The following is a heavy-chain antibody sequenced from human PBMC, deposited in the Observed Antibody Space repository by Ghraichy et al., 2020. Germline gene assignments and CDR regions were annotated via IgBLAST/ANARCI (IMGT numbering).Heavy chain of an antibody. CDR2: ISGSGGST. V-gene: IGHV3-23*01. CDR1: GFTFNTYA. D-gene: IGHD3-16*01. Sequence: GESLNISCAASGFTFNTYAMCWVRQAPGKGLEWVSAISGSGGSTYYADSVKGRFTISRDNSRNTLYLQMNSLTAEDTAIYYCAKDLGETISYFNYYYNGMDVWGQGTTVSVSS. CDR3: AKDLGETISYFNYYYNGMDV. J-gene: IGHJ6*02.